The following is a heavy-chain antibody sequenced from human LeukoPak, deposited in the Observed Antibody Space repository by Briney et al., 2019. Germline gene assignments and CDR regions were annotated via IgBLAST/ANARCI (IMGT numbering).Heavy chain of an antibody. CDR2: IYNSGST. CDR3: ARRGQSTDY. V-gene: IGHV4-39*01. J-gene: IGHJ4*02. Sequence: SETLSLTCTVSGGSISSNSYYWGWIRQPPGKGLEWLANIYNSGSTYYNPSLKSRVTISVDTSKNQFSLKLSSVTAADTAVYYCARRGQSTDYWGQGTLVTVSS. CDR1: GGSISSNSYY. D-gene: IGHD3-16*01.